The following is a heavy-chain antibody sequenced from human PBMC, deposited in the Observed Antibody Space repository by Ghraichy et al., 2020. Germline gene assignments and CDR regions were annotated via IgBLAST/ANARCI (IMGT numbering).Heavy chain of an antibody. V-gene: IGHV3-23*01. D-gene: IGHD2-21*02. CDR1: GFTFSSYA. J-gene: IGHJ2*01. CDR2: ISGSGGST. CDR3: AKGVVVTANPYWYFDL. Sequence: GGSLRLSCAASGFTFSSYAMSWVRQAPGKGLEWVSAISGSGGSTYYADSVKGRFTISRDNSKNTLYLQMNSLRAEDTAVYYCAKGVVVTANPYWYFDLWGRGTLVTVSS.